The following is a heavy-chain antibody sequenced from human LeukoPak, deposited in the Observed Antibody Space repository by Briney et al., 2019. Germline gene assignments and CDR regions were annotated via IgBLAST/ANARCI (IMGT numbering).Heavy chain of an antibody. V-gene: IGHV3-53*01. CDR1: GFIVTTND. CDR2: ISREGYT. D-gene: IGHD1-14*01. J-gene: IGHJ3*01. Sequence: GGSLLLSCAASGFIVTTNDITWVRQAPGKGLDWVSVISREGYTNYADSVKGRFTISRDNAENTVFLQMNNLRAEDTAVYYCGRDPIPELWGQGTMVTVSS. CDR3: GRDPIPEL.